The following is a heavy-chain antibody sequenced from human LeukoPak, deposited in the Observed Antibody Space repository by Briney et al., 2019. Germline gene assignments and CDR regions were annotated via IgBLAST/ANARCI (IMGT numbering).Heavy chain of an antibody. D-gene: IGHD3-10*01. CDR3: ARDPEGFGSTYFDY. J-gene: IGHJ4*02. V-gene: IGHV3-21*01. CDR2: ISRSASNI. CDR1: GLILRNYN. Sequence: GGSLRLTCVASGLILRNYNMNGVHRAPGEGEEGVSSISRSASNIYYPDSVKGRFTISRDNAKNSFYLQMNSLRAEDTAVFYCARDPEGFGSTYFDYWGQGTLVTVSS.